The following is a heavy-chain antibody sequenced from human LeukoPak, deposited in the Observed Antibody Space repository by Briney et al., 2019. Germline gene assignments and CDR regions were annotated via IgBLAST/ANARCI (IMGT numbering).Heavy chain of an antibody. CDR2: ISGSGGST. Sequence: GGSLRLSCAASGFTFSSYGMSWVRQAPGKGLGWVSAISGSGGSTYYADSVKGRFTISRDNSKNSVSLQMNSLRAEDTAVYYCASGSYGSGFYYFYYMDVWGKGTTVTVSS. D-gene: IGHD3-10*01. V-gene: IGHV3-23*01. J-gene: IGHJ6*03. CDR1: GFTFSSYG. CDR3: ASGSYGSGFYYFYYMDV.